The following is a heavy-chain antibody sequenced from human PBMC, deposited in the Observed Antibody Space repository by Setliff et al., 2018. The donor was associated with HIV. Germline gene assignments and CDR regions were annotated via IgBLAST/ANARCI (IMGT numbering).Heavy chain of an antibody. CDR2: INHSGST. Sequence: SETLSLTCAVYGGSFSDYYWSWIRQPPEKGLEWIGEINHSGSTNYNLSLKSRVTIAVDTSKNQFSLKLSSVTAADTAVYYCARVKSGTLGGYVDYWGQGTLVTVSS. CDR3: ARVKSGTLGGYVDY. CDR1: GGSFSDYY. V-gene: IGHV4-34*01. D-gene: IGHD3-16*01. J-gene: IGHJ4*02.